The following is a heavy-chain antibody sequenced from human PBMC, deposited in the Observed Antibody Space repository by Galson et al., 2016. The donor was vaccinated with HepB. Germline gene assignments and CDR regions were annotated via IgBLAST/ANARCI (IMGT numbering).Heavy chain of an antibody. J-gene: IGHJ4*02. Sequence: SLRLSCAASGFIFSSYTMNWVRQAPGKGLEWVSSISSSSSYVDYADTVKGRFTISIDNAKNSLYLQMNSLRAEDTAVYYCARAKGLLEWLVRYYFDYWGQGTLVTVSS. CDR2: ISSSSSYV. V-gene: IGHV3-21*01. D-gene: IGHD3-3*01. CDR1: GFIFSSYT. CDR3: ARAKGLLEWLVRYYFDY.